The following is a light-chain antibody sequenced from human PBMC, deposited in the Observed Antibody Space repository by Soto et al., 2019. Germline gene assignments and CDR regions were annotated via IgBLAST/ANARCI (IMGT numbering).Light chain of an antibody. CDR1: SSNIGSNY. J-gene: IGLJ3*02. CDR2: RNN. Sequence: QSVLTQPTSASGTPGQRVTISCSGSSSNIGSNYVYWYQQLPGTAPKLLIYRNNQRPSGVPDRFSGSKSGTSASLAISGLRSEDEADYYCAAWDDSLSAGVFGGGTKLTVL. CDR3: AAWDDSLSAGV. V-gene: IGLV1-47*01.